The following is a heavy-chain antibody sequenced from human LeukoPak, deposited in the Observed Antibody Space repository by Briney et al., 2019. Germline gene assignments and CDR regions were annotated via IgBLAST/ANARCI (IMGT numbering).Heavy chain of an antibody. D-gene: IGHD3-16*01. CDR2: ISPSGDIT. Sequence: GGSLRLSCAGSGFSFSSHGMNWVRQAPGKGLEWVSGISPSGDITYYTDSVRGRFTISRENSKNTLYLQMNSLRTEDTAVYYCAKDVAYTFDYWGQGTLVTVSS. CDR3: AKDVAYTFDY. V-gene: IGHV3-23*01. J-gene: IGHJ4*02. CDR1: GFSFSSHG.